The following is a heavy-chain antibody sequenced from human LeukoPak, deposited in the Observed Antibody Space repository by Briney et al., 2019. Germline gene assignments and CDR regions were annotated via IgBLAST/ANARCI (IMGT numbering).Heavy chain of an antibody. D-gene: IGHD5-24*01. J-gene: IGHJ4*02. CDR2: IYHSGST. Sequence: SETLSLTCTVSGGSISSGGYYWSWIRQHPGKGLEWIGYIYHSGSTYYNPSLKSRVTISVDTSKNQFSLKLSSVTAADTAVYYCASDKRAGYFDYWGQGTLVTVSS. CDR1: GGSISSGGYY. CDR3: ASDKRAGYFDY. V-gene: IGHV4-31*03.